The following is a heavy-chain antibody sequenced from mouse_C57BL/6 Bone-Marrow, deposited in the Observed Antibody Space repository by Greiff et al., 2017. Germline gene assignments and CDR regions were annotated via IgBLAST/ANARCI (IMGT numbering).Heavy chain of an antibody. CDR3: ARSKGLGFDY. J-gene: IGHJ2*01. D-gene: IGHD4-1*01. Sequence: VQLQQSGAELVRPGTSVKVSCKASGYAFTNYLIEWVKQRPGQGLEWIGVINPGSGGTNYNEKFKGKATLTADKSSSTAYMQLSSLTSEDSAVYFWARSKGLGFDYWGQGTTLTVSS. V-gene: IGHV1-54*01. CDR2: INPGSGGT. CDR1: GYAFTNYL.